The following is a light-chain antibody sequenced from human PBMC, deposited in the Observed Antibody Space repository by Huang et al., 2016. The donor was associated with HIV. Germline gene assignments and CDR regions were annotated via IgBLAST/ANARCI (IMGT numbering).Light chain of an antibody. Sequence: DIQMTQSPSTLSASVGDSVTITCRASQSVSSWLAWYQQKPGKAPKLLIYKASSLQSGVPSRFSGSGSGKEFTLTISSLQPDDFATYYCQQYNSNLWTFGQGTKVEIK. CDR3: QQYNSNLWT. CDR1: QSVSSW. J-gene: IGKJ1*01. V-gene: IGKV1-5*03. CDR2: KAS.